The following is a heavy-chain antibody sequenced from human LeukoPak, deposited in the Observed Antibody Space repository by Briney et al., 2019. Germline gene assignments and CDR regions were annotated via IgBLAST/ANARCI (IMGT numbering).Heavy chain of an antibody. J-gene: IGHJ4*02. CDR3: AKEGGVAEVLDY. CDR1: GFTFSNYG. V-gene: IGHV3-30*02. CDR2: MQYDGSDK. Sequence: PGGSLRLSCAASGFTFSNYGIHWVRQAPGKGLEWVTFMQYDGSDKFYADSVKGRFTISRDNSKNTVYLQMNSLRTEDTAVYFCAKEGGVAEVLDYWGQGTLVTVSS.